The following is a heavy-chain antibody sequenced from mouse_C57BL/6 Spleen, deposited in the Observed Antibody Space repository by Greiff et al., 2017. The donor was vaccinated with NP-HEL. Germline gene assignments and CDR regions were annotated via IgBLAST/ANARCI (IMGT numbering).Heavy chain of an antibody. CDR2: IYPGSGST. CDR3: ARNYYYGSSCYAMDY. CDR1: GYTFTSYW. J-gene: IGHJ4*01. D-gene: IGHD1-1*01. V-gene: IGHV1-55*01. Sequence: QVQLKQSGAELVKPGASVKMSCKASGYTFTSYWITWVKQRPGQGLEWIGDIYPGSGSTNYNEKFKSKATLTVDTSSSTAYMQLSSLTSEDSAVYYCARNYYYGSSCYAMDYWGQGTSVTVSS.